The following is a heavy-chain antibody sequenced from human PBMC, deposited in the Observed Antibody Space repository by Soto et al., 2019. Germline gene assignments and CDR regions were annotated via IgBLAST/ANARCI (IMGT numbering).Heavy chain of an antibody. D-gene: IGHD3-16*01. V-gene: IGHV3-66*01. J-gene: IGHJ4*02. Sequence: PGGSLRLSCAASGFAVSSNFMSWVRQAPGKGLEWVSVIYSGGSTYYADSVKGRFTISRDNSENTLYLQMNSLRAEDTAVYYCARVALAGRGTDYWGQGTLVTVSS. CDR3: ARVALAGRGTDY. CDR1: GFAVSSNF. CDR2: IYSGGST.